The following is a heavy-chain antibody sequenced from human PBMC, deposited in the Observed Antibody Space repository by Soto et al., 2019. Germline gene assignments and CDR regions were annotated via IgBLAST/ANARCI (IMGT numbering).Heavy chain of an antibody. CDR1: GYTFTSYG. V-gene: IGHV1-18*01. CDR2: ISAPNGNT. D-gene: IGHD1-1*01. J-gene: IGHJ4*02. CDR3: ARGRYGDY. Sequence: QVHLVQSGAEVKKPGASVKVSCKASGYTFTSYGITWVRQAPGQGLEWMGWISAPNGNTDYAQKLKGRVIVTRDTSTSTAYMELRSLISDDTAVYYCARGRYGDYWGQGARVTVSS.